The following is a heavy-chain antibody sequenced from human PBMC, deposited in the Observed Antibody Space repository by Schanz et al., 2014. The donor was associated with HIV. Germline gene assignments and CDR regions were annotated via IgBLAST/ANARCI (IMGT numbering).Heavy chain of an antibody. CDR1: GYTFINYD. V-gene: IGHV1-69*01. J-gene: IGHJ6*02. CDR3: ARTDYDILTGYSLGYYGMDV. D-gene: IGHD3-9*01. CDR2: IIPIFGTT. Sequence: QVQLVQSGAEVKKPGASVKVSCKASGYTFINYDIHWVRQAPGQGLEWMGGIIPIFGTTNYAQKFQGRVTITADESTSTAYMELSSLRSEDTAVYYCARTDYDILTGYSLGYYGMDVWGQGTTVTVSS.